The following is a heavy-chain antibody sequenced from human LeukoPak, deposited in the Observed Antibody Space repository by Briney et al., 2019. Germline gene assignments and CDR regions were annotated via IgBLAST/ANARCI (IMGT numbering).Heavy chain of an antibody. CDR1: GYTFTSHG. D-gene: IGHD3-9*01. CDR3: ARDGIQEVVLTERRNYYYYYMDV. V-gene: IGHV1-18*01. Sequence: ASVKVSCKASGYTFTSHGISWVRQAAGRGLEWMGWISAYTGNTDLAQNFQGRITMTTDTSTSTAYMELRRLRSDDTAIYYCARDGIQEVVLTERRNYYYYYMDVWGKGTTVTVSS. CDR2: ISAYTGNT. J-gene: IGHJ6*03.